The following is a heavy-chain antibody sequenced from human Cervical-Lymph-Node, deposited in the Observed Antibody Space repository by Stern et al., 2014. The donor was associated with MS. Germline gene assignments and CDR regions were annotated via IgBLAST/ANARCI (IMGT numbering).Heavy chain of an antibody. CDR3: AHSRVKYCRGGTCYSSLFDY. CDR2: IFLGDDN. Sequence: QITLKESGPTLVKPTQTVTLTCTLSGFSVATAGVGVGWIRQPPGKALEWLALIFLGDDNLSSPSLKNRLTIIKDTSKNQVVLTMTNVDPVDTATYYCAHSRVKYCRGGTCYSSLFDYWGQGTLVTVSS. CDR1: GFSVATAGVG. D-gene: IGHD2-15*01. J-gene: IGHJ4*02. V-gene: IGHV2-5*02.